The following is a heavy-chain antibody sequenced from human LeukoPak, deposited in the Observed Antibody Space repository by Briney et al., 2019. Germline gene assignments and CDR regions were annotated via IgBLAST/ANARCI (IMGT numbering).Heavy chain of an antibody. Sequence: ASVKVSCKASGYTFTGYYMHWVRKAPGQGLEWMGRINPNSGGTNYAQKFQGRVTMTRDTSISTAYMELSRLRSDDTAVYYGARGGDEYYYDSSGYYCLHDYWGQGTLVTVSS. D-gene: IGHD3-22*01. V-gene: IGHV1-2*06. CDR2: INPNSGGT. CDR1: GYTFTGYY. CDR3: ARGGDEYYYDSSGYYCLHDY. J-gene: IGHJ4*02.